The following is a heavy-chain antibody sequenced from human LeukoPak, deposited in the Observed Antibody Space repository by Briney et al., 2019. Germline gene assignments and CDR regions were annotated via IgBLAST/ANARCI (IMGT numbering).Heavy chain of an antibody. CDR2: ISGSGGST. CDR3: AKAARIVATSYVDY. V-gene: IGHV3-23*01. Sequence: GGSLRLSCAASGLTFSSYAMSWVRQAPEKGLEWVSAISGSGGSTYYADSVKGRFTISRDNSKNTLYLQMNSLRAEDTAVYYCAKAARIVATSYVDYWGQGTLVTVSS. D-gene: IGHD5-12*01. CDR1: GLTFSSYA. J-gene: IGHJ4*02.